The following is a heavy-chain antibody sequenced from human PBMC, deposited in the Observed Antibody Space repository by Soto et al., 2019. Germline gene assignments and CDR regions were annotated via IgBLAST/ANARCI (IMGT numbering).Heavy chain of an antibody. J-gene: IGHJ5*02. D-gene: IGHD5-12*01. CDR2: IYTAGGT. CDR3: ARALPVATGAFDP. Sequence: EVQLVETGGGLIQPGGSLRLSCAASGFTVSNTYMTWVRQPPGKGLECVSVIYTAGGTNYADSVKGRFILSRDHSKNTLSLQMNTLRAEEPAVNYCARALPVATGAFDPRGQGPLVTVSS. CDR1: GFTVSNTY. V-gene: IGHV3-53*02.